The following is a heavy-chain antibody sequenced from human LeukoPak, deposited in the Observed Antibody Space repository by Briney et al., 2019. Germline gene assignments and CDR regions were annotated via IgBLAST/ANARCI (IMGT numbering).Heavy chain of an antibody. CDR2: ISYDGSNK. Sequence: GGSLRLSCAASGFTFSSYGMHWVRQAPGKGLEWVAVISYDGSNKYYADSVKGRFTISRDNSKNTLYLQMNSLRAEDTAVYYCAKVHLEGASSLDQWGQGTLVTVSS. J-gene: IGHJ4*02. D-gene: IGHD1-26*01. CDR1: GFTFSSYG. V-gene: IGHV3-30*18. CDR3: AKVHLEGASSLDQ.